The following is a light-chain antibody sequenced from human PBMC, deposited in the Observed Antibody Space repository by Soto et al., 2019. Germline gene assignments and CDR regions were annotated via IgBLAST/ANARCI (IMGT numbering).Light chain of an antibody. CDR1: SSDVGGYND. J-gene: IGLJ1*01. V-gene: IGLV2-8*01. CDR2: EVS. CDR3: LSYAYTASV. Sequence: QSALTQPPSASGSPGQSVTISCAGTSSDVGGYNDVSWYQQYPGKVPKLMIYEVSERPSGVPDRFAGSKSGTTAFLAVSGLQAEDEADYYCLSYAYTASVFGPVPKLTVL.